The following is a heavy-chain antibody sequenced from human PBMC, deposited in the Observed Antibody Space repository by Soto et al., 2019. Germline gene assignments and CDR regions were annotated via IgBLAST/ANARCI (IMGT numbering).Heavy chain of an antibody. V-gene: IGHV4-34*01. CDR2: INHSGST. CDR3: VRHNYFDY. CDR1: GGSFSAYY. J-gene: IGHJ4*02. Sequence: QVQLPQCGAGLLKPSETLSLTCAVYGGSFSAYYWSWIRQPPGKGLEWSGEINHSGSTSYNPSLKSRITISIDTSKNQFSLKLSSVTAADTALYYCVRHNYFDYWGQGTLVTVSS.